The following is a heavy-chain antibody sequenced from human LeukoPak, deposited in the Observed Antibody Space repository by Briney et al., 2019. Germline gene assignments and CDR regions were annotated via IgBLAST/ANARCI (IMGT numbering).Heavy chain of an antibody. CDR2: SRTYNGNT. CDR1: GYTFTTYN. V-gene: IGHV1-18*01. Sequence: ASVKVSCMTSGYTFTTYNIAWVRQAPGQGLEWVGWSRTYNGNTDYAQTVQGRVAMTTDTSTNSAYMDLRSLRPGDTAVYYCARPHSLGGSFYVFDYWGQGTLITVSS. CDR3: ARPHSLGGSFYVFDY. D-gene: IGHD1-26*01. J-gene: IGHJ4*02.